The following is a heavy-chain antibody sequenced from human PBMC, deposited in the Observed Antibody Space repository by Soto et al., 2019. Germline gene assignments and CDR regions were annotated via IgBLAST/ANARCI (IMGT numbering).Heavy chain of an antibody. Sequence: QVQLVESGGGVVQPGRSLRLSCAASGFTFRNYGMHWVRQAPAKALEWVALVWYDGGNKNYVDSVKGRFTISRDNSKNTLYLQMNSLRDEDTAVYYCVRAAGYSGNDYVYYYGMDVWGQGTTVTVSS. CDR2: VWYDGGNK. CDR1: GFTFRNYG. J-gene: IGHJ6*02. V-gene: IGHV3-33*01. D-gene: IGHD5-12*01. CDR3: VRAAGYSGNDYVYYYGMDV.